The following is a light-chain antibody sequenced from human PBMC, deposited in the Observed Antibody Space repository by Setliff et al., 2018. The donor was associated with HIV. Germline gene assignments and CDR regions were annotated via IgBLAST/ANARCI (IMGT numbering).Light chain of an antibody. Sequence: QSVLTQPPSASGTPGQRVTISCSGSSSNIGSNTVDWYHQLPGTAPKLLIYNDDQRPSGVPDRFSGSKAGTSASLVISGLQSEDEADYFCAAWDDSLNVMFGGGTKVTVL. J-gene: IGLJ3*02. CDR3: AAWDDSLNVM. CDR2: NDD. V-gene: IGLV1-44*01. CDR1: SSNIGSNT.